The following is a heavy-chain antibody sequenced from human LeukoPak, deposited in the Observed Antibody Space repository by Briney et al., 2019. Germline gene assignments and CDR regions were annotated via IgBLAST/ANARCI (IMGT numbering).Heavy chain of an antibody. D-gene: IGHD3-3*01. J-gene: IGHJ4*02. Sequence: PGGSLRLSCAASGLTFSSYAMSWVRQAPGKGLEWVSAISGSGGSTYYADSVKGRFTISRDNSKNTLYLQMNSLRAEDTAVYYCARGHHPPFLEWLFRPPFDYWGQGTLVTVSS. CDR2: ISGSGGST. CDR1: GLTFSSYA. CDR3: ARGHHPPFLEWLFRPPFDY. V-gene: IGHV3-23*01.